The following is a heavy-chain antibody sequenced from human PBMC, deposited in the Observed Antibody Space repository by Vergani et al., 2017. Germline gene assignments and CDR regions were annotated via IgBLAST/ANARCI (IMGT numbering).Heavy chain of an antibody. D-gene: IGHD6-19*01. V-gene: IGHV3-23*04. CDR3: ARVGRSAVAGTFGAFDM. CDR1: GFTFGDYA. J-gene: IGHJ3*02. Sequence: VQLVESGGGVVQPGGSLRLSCTASGFTFGDYAMTWVRQAPGKGLEWVSSISASDGNTYYADSVKGRVTIPRDKSKNTLYLQMNSLRAEDTAVYYCARVGRSAVAGTFGAFDMWGQGTMVTVSS. CDR2: ISASDGNT.